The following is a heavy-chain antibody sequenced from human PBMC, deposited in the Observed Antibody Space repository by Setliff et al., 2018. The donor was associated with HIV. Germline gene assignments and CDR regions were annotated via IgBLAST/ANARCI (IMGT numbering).Heavy chain of an antibody. V-gene: IGHV1-69*04. D-gene: IGHD1-20*01. J-gene: IGHJ3*02. CDR2: IIPIYGIT. Sequence: ASVKVSCKASGGTFSSYAISWVRQAPGQGLEWMGRIIPIYGITQYLQKIQDRVTISDDRYTSTAYLEVRSLRSDDTAVYYCAREEFRNNWNDGAFEMWGQGTMVTVSS. CDR3: AREEFRNNWNDGAFEM. CDR1: GGTFSSYA.